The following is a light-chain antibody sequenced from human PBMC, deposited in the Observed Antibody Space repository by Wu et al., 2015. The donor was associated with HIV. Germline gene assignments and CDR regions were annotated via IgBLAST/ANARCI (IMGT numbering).Light chain of an antibody. J-gene: IGKJ5*01. CDR2: AAS. V-gene: IGKV1-9*01. CDR1: QAISGY. Sequence: DIQLTQSPSFLSASIGDRVTITCRASQAISGYLAWYQQKPGKAPKLLIYAASILQSGVPSRFSGSGSETEFTLTISSLQPEDFATYFCQRGITFGQGTRLEIK. CDR3: QRGIT.